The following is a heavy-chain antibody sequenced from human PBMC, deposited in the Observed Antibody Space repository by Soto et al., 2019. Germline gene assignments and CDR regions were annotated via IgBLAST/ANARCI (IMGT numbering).Heavy chain of an antibody. D-gene: IGHD2-8*01. CDR3: ARPRGYGVFDAYDF. J-gene: IGHJ3*01. V-gene: IGHV3-23*01. CDR1: GFTFSTYA. Sequence: LRLSCAASGFTFSTYAMSWVRQAPGKGLEWVSAISASGGSTWSADSVNGRFTISRDNSINMLYLQMNSLTTDDTAVYYCARPRGYGVFDAYDFWGQGAMVTVSS. CDR2: ISASGGST.